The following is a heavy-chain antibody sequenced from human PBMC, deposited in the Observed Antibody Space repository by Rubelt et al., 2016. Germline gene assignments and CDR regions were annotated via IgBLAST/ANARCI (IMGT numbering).Heavy chain of an antibody. CDR3: ARDRHSYGF. J-gene: IGHJ4*02. CDR1: GGSINSYY. CDR2: IYYGGST. V-gene: IGHV4-59*01. Sequence: QVQLQESGPGLVKPSETLSLTCTVSGGSINSYYWSWIRQPPGKGLEWIGYIYYGGSTNYNPSLKSRVTISVDTSKNQFSLKLGSVTAADTAMYYCARDRHSYGFWGQGTLVTVSS. D-gene: IGHD5-18*01.